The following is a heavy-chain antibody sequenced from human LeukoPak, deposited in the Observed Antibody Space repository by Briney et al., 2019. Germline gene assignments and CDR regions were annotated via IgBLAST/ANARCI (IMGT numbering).Heavy chain of an antibody. CDR3: ATLYSDCGDY. CDR2: ISGSGDTS. J-gene: IGHJ4*02. V-gene: IGHV3-23*01. CDR1: GFTFRKYA. D-gene: IGHD2-21*02. Sequence: GGSLRLSCAASGFTFRKYAMSWVRQAPGKGLEWVSRISGSGDTSNYADSVRGRFTISRDNSRNTLYLQMNSLRAGDTAVYYCATLYSDCGDYWGQGALVTVSS.